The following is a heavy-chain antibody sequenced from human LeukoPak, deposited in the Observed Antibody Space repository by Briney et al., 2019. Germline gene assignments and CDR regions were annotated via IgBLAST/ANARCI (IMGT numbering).Heavy chain of an antibody. Sequence: ASVKVSCKASGYTFTSDYMHWVRQAPGQGLEWMGIINPSDGATGYAQKFQGRVTMTRDTSTSTVYMELSVPRSQDTAVYYCAICSGGSCFYHDYWGQGTLVTVSS. CDR1: GYTFTSDY. CDR3: AICSGGSCFYHDY. V-gene: IGHV1-46*03. J-gene: IGHJ4*02. CDR2: INPSDGAT. D-gene: IGHD2-15*01.